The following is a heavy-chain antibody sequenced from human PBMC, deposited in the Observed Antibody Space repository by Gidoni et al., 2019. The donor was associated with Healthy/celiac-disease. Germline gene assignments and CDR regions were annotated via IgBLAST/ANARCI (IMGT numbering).Heavy chain of an antibody. D-gene: IGHD6-19*01. CDR3: ARGRGTAVRTIKYNWFDP. Sequence: QVQLQQWGAGLLKPSETLSLTCAVDGGSFSGYYWSWIRQPPGKGLELIGEINHRGSTNSNPSLKSRVTISVATSKTQFSLKLSSVTAADTAVYYCARGRGTAVRTIKYNWFDPWGQGTLVTVSS. V-gene: IGHV4-34*01. CDR1: GGSFSGYY. J-gene: IGHJ5*02. CDR2: INHRGST.